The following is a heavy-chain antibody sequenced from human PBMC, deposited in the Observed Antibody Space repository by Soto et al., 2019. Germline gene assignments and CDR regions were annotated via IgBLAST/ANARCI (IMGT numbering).Heavy chain of an antibody. CDR2: IYHSGST. CDR1: GGSISTDNW. V-gene: IGHV4-4*02. Sequence: QVQLQESGPGLVKPSETLSLTCAVSGGSISTDNWWSWVRQPPGKRLEWVGEIYHSGSTNYKPSLNSRLTISIDRSKDQLSLDVSSVTAADTAVYYCSRGGVCLFDYWGQGTLVTVSS. D-gene: IGHD3-10*01. CDR3: SRGGVCLFDY. J-gene: IGHJ4*02.